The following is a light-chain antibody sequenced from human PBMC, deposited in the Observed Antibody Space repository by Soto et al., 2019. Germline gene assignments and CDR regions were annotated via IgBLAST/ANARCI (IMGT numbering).Light chain of an antibody. J-gene: IGKJ2*01. CDR3: QQYQNWPPMYA. CDR2: GTS. Sequence: IVLTQSPGTLSLSPGESATLSCRASQTVTDSYLAWYQQTPGQAPRLLIYGTSNRAAGVPNRFRGAGSGTDFTLTISRLEPEDFAVYYCQQYQNWPPMYAFGQGTKLEI. V-gene: IGKV3-20*01. CDR1: QTVTDSY.